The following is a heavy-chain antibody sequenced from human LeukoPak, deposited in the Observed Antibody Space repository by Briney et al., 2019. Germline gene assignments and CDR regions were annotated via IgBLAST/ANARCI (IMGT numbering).Heavy chain of an antibody. J-gene: IGHJ4*02. CDR1: EFTVSTNY. CDR3: AVCGGDCYTFDF. CDR2: IFADGST. V-gene: IGHV3-66*02. Sequence: GGSLRLSCAASEFTVSTNYMRWVRQAPGKGLEWVSFIFADGSTFYADSVKGRFTISRDHSKNTLYLEMNSLRPEDMAVYYCAVCGGDCYTFDFWGQGTLVTVSS. D-gene: IGHD2-21*02.